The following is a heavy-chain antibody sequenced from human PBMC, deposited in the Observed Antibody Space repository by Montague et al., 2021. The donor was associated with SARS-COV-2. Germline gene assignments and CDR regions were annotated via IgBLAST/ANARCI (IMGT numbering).Heavy chain of an antibody. Sequence: SETLSLTCTVSAGSISTNCYYWAWIRQPPGKGLEWIGSIYYSGSTYFNPSLKSRLTMSVDTSKNHFSLKLSSVTAADTAVYYCARLWDFYGSGSYNNSWFDPWGQGTRVTVSS. CDR2: IYYSGST. V-gene: IGHV4-39*02. CDR3: ARLWDFYGSGSYNNSWFDP. CDR1: AGSISTNCYY. J-gene: IGHJ5*02. D-gene: IGHD3-10*01.